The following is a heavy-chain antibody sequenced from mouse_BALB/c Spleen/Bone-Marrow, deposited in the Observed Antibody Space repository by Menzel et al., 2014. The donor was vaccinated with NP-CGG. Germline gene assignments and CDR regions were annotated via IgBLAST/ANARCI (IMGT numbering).Heavy chain of an antibody. J-gene: IGHJ4*01. V-gene: IGHV1-4*01. D-gene: IGHD4-1*02. CDR2: ITPNSDHT. CDR3: SRSTFAHVMDS. Sequence: QVHLQQPGAELARPGASVKMSCKASGYTFTSYTMHWVKQRPGQGLEWIGYITPNSDHTNYNQKFKDRATLTADKSSSTAYMQLSSLTSEDSAIYYCSRSTFAHVMDSWGQGTSVTVSS. CDR1: GYTFTSYT.